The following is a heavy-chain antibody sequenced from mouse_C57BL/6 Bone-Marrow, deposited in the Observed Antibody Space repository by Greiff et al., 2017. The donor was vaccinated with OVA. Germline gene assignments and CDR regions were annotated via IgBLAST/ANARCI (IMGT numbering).Heavy chain of an antibody. CDR2: IWSGGST. D-gene: IGHD2-2*01. V-gene: IGHV2-2*01. CDR1: GFSLTSYG. CDR3: ASPSTMVTYWYFDV. Sequence: VKLMESGPGLVQPSQSLSITCTVSGFSLTSYGVHWVRQSPGKGLEWLGVIWSGGSTDYNAAFISRLSISKDNSKSQVFFKMNSLQADDTAIYYCASPSTMVTYWYFDVWGTGTTVTVSS. J-gene: IGHJ1*03.